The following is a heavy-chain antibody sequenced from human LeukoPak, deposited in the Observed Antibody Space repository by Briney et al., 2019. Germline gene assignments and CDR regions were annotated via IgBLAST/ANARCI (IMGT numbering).Heavy chain of an antibody. CDR2: IYYSGNT. J-gene: IGHJ5*02. V-gene: IGHV4-59*12. D-gene: IGHD3-22*01. CDR3: AREPRGHQTQYFYDSSGHNWFDP. Sequence: SETLSLTCTVSGGSISNKYWSWIRQPPGKGLEWIGYIYYSGNTNYNPSLKSRVTILVDTSKNQFSLKLSSVTAADTAVYYCAREPRGHQTQYFYDSSGHNWFDPWGQGTLVTVSS. CDR1: GGSISNKY.